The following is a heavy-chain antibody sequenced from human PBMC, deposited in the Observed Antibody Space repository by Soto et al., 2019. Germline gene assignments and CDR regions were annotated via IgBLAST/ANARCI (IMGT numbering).Heavy chain of an antibody. CDR3: ARDFLTGTAFDY. Sequence: SHGVSWIRQMPGKGLEWMGRIDPSDSYTNYSPSFQGHVTISADKSISTAYLQWSSLKASDTAMYYCARDFLTGTAFDYWGQGTLVTVSS. V-gene: IGHV5-10-1*01. J-gene: IGHJ4*02. CDR2: IDPSDSYT. D-gene: IGHD1-7*01. CDR1: SHG.